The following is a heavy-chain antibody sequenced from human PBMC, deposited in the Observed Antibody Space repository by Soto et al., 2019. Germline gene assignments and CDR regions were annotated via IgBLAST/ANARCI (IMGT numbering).Heavy chain of an antibody. CDR3: ANSGRDGYNL. CDR2: IYPGDSDI. Sequence: GESLKISCKASGYSFTSYWINWVRQMPGKGLEWMGIIYPGDSDIRYSPSFQGQVTISADKSISTAYLQWNSLGASDTAMYYCANSGRDGYNLWGQGTLVTVSS. J-gene: IGHJ4*02. D-gene: IGHD5-12*01. CDR1: GYSFTSYW. V-gene: IGHV5-51*01.